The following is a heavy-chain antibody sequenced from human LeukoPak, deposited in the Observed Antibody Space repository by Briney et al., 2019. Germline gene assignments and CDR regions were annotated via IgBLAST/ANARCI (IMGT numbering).Heavy chain of an antibody. CDR1: GFTFSSYS. CDR3: ARDGDYDVLTGQPRPDFDY. V-gene: IGHV3-21*01. J-gene: IGHJ4*02. Sequence: GGSLRLSCAASGFTFSSYSMNWVRQAPGEGLEWVSSISSSSSYIYYADSVKGRFTISRDNAKNSLYLQMNSLRAEDTAVYYCARDGDYDVLTGQPRPDFDYWGQGTLVTVSS. CDR2: ISSSSSYI. D-gene: IGHD3-9*01.